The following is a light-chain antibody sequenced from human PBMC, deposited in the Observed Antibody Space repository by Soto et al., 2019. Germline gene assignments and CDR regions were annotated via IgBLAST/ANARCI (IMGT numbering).Light chain of an antibody. CDR2: GAS. Sequence: EIVMTQSPATLSVSPGERATLSCRASQSVGSNLAWYQQRPGQAPRPLIFGASTRAIGIPPRFRGSGSGTEFTLTIRSLQSEDFAVYFCQQYNNWPYTFGRGTKLEIK. CDR1: QSVGSN. CDR3: QQYNNWPYT. J-gene: IGKJ2*01. V-gene: IGKV3-15*01.